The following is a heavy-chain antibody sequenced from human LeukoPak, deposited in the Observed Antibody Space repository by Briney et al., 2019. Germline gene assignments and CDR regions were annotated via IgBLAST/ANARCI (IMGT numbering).Heavy chain of an antibody. Sequence: PGGSLRLSCAASGFIFSSYSMNWVRQAPGKGLEWVSYISSSSSTIYYADSLKGRFTISRDNAKSSLYLQMNSLRAEDTAVYYCARDLYRIVVVPHYFDYWGQGTLVTVSS. V-gene: IGHV3-48*01. D-gene: IGHD3-22*01. CDR3: ARDLYRIVVVPHYFDY. J-gene: IGHJ4*02. CDR1: GFIFSSYS. CDR2: ISSSSSTI.